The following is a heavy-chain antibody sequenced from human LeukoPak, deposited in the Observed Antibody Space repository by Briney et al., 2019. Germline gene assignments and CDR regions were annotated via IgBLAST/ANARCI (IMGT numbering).Heavy chain of an antibody. CDR1: GGSLNSDEYH. Sequence: PSETLSLTCSVSGGSLNSDEYHWSWIRQPPGKGLEWIGEINHSGSTNYNPSLKSRVTISVDTSKNQFSLKLSSVTAADTAVYYCARLVGSSWYRSTGSIDYWGQGTLVTVSS. D-gene: IGHD6-13*01. CDR3: ARLVGSSWYRSTGSIDY. V-gene: IGHV4-34*01. J-gene: IGHJ4*02. CDR2: INHSGST.